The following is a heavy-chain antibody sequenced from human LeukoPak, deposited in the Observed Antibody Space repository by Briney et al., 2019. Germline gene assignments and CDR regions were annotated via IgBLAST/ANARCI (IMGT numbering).Heavy chain of an antibody. D-gene: IGHD6-19*01. J-gene: IGHJ6*02. CDR3: ARVLHSSGWYNIAGYYYGMDV. CDR1: GGSISSYY. V-gene: IGHV4-59*01. CDR2: IYYSGST. Sequence: PSETLSLTCTVSGGSISSYYWSWIRQPPGKGLEWIGYIYYSGSTNYNPSLKSRVTISVDTSKNQFSLKLSSVTAADTAVYYCARVLHSSGWYNIAGYYYGMDVWGQGTTVTVSS.